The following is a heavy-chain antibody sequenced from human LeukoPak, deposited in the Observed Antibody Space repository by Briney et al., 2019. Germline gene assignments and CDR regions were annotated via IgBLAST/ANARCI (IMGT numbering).Heavy chain of an antibody. J-gene: IGHJ5*02. Sequence: SETLSLTCTVSGGSISSYYWSWIRQPAGKGLEWIGRIYTSGSTNYNPSLKSRVTMSVDTSKNQFSLKLSSVTAADTAVYYCARDGATVVTPKNWFDPWGEGTLVSVSS. V-gene: IGHV4-4*07. CDR3: ARDGATVVTPKNWFDP. D-gene: IGHD4-23*01. CDR1: GGSISSYY. CDR2: IYTSGST.